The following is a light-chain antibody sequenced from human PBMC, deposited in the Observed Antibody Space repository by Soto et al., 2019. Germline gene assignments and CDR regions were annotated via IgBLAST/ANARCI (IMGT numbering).Light chain of an antibody. Sequence: DIQMTQSPSSLSVSIGDRVTITCRASQSISNYLNWYQQKPGKAPNLLIYAASNLQSGVPSRFSGSGSGTDFTLTISSLQPEDFATYYCQQSYSTPLTFGGGTKVEIK. CDR1: QSISNY. CDR2: AAS. V-gene: IGKV1-39*01. CDR3: QQSYSTPLT. J-gene: IGKJ4*01.